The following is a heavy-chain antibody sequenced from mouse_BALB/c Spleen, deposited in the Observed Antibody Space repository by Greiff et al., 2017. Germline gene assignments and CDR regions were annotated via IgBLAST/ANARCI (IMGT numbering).Heavy chain of an antibody. D-gene: IGHD1-2*01. CDR2: ISSGGSYT. CDR3: ARDSTATAMDY. Sequence: EVKLVESGGGLVKPGGSLKLSCAASGFTFSSYAMSWVRQSPEKRLEWVAEISSGGSYTYYPDTVTGRFTISRDNAKNTLYLEMSSLRSEDTAMYYCARDSTATAMDYWGQGTSVTVSS. CDR1: GFTFSSYA. J-gene: IGHJ4*01. V-gene: IGHV5-9-4*01.